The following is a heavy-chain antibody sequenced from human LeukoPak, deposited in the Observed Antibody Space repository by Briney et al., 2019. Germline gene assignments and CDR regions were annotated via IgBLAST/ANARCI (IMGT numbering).Heavy chain of an antibody. CDR3: AKTVEMATAGAFDI. CDR1: GGSFSGYY. CDR2: INHSGST. D-gene: IGHD5-24*01. J-gene: IGHJ3*02. Sequence: SETLSLTCAVYGGSFSGYYWSWIRQPPGKGLERIGEINHSGSTNYNPSLKSRVTISVDTSKNQFSLKLSSVTAADTAVYYCAKTVEMATAGAFDIWGQGTMVTVSS. V-gene: IGHV4-34*01.